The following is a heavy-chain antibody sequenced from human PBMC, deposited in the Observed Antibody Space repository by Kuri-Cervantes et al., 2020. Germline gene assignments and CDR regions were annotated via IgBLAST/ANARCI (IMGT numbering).Heavy chain of an antibody. D-gene: IGHD5-18*01. CDR2: IRKRVYGGTT. J-gene: IGHJ5*02. V-gene: IGHV3-49*04. CDR1: GFTFGDYA. CDR3: TIGYGTNH. Sequence: GGSLRLSCTTSGFTFGDYAMSWVRRAPGKGLEWVGFIRKRVYGGTTEYAASVKGRFTISRDDSKSIAYLQMNSLKIEDTAMYYCTIGYGTNHWGQGTLVTVSS.